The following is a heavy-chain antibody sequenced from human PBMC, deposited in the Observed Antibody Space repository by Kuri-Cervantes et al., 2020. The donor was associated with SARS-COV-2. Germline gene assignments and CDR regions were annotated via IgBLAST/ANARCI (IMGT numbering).Heavy chain of an antibody. D-gene: IGHD6-6*01. CDR2: IYYSRST. CDR1: GGSISSYY. CDR3: ARDAPEYSSSSSVPFDY. Sequence: LRLSCTVSGGSISSYYRSWIRQPTGKGLAWIGYIYYSRSTNYNPALESRVTTSVDTSKNQFSLKLSSVTAADTAVYYCARDAPEYSSSSSVPFDYWGQGTLVTVSS. V-gene: IGHV4-59*01. J-gene: IGHJ4*02.